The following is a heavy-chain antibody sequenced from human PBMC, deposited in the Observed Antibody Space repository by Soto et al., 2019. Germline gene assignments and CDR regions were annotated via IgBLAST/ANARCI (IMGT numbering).Heavy chain of an antibody. D-gene: IGHD5-12*01. CDR1: GYTFTSYD. CDR2: IIPILGIA. V-gene: IGHV1-69*04. Sequence: GASVKVSCKASGYTFTSYDINWVRQATGQGLEWMGRIIPILGIANYAQKFQGGVTITADKSTSTAYMELSSLRSEDTAVYYCARDQERWLQSSYFDYWGQGTLVTVSS. J-gene: IGHJ4*02. CDR3: ARDQERWLQSSYFDY.